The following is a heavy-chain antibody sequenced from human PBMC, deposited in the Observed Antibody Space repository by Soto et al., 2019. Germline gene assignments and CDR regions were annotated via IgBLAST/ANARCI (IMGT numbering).Heavy chain of an antibody. CDR3: ARENYSGYVDL. J-gene: IGHJ5*02. D-gene: IGHD5-12*01. CDR2: IYYSGST. CDR1: SGSISGYY. V-gene: IGHV4-59*01. Sequence: QVQLQESGPGLVKPSETLSLTCTVSSGSISGYYWSWIRQSPGKGLEWIGYIYYSGSTKYNPSLKSRVTISVDTSKNQFSLYLRSVTAADTAVYYCARENYSGYVDLWGQGALVTVSS.